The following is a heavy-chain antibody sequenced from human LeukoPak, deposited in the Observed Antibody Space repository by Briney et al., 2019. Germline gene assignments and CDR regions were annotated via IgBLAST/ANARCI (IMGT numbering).Heavy chain of an antibody. J-gene: IGHJ6*02. CDR3: AKDLNRYYDFWSGPKSYYYGMDV. CDR2: ISYDGSIK. CDR1: GFTFSSYG. V-gene: IGHV3-30*18. Sequence: PGGSLRLSCAASGFTFSSYGMHWVRQAPGKGLEGVAVISYDGSIKYYADSVKGRFTISRDNSKNTLYLQMNSLRAEDTAVYYCAKDLNRYYDFWSGPKSYYYGMDVWGQGTTVTVSS. D-gene: IGHD3-3*01.